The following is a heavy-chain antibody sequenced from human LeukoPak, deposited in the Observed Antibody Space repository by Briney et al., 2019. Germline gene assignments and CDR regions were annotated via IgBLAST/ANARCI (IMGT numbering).Heavy chain of an antibody. V-gene: IGHV3-21*01. D-gene: IGHD4-17*01. CDR1: GFIFSSYN. CDR2: ISRRSSYI. Sequence: PGGSLRLSCAASGFIFSSYNMNWVRQAPGKGLEWVSSISRRSSYIYYADSVKGRFTISRDNAKNSLYLQMSSLRAEDTAVYYCARLSYGDSGAFHYWGQVTLVTVSS. CDR3: ARLSYGDSGAFHY. J-gene: IGHJ4*02.